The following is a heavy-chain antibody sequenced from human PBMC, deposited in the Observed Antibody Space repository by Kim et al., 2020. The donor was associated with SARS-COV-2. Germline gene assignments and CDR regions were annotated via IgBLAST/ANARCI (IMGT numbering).Heavy chain of an antibody. CDR3: ARERDRDRSWYYYYGMDV. Sequence: GGSLRLSCAASGFTFSSYGMHWVRQAPGKGLEWVAVIWYDGSNKYYADSVKGRFTISRDNSKNTLYLQMNSLRAEDTAVYYCARERDRDRSWYYYYGMDVWGQGTTVTVSS. CDR1: GFTFSSYG. CDR2: IWYDGSNK. J-gene: IGHJ6*02. D-gene: IGHD6-13*01. V-gene: IGHV3-33*01.